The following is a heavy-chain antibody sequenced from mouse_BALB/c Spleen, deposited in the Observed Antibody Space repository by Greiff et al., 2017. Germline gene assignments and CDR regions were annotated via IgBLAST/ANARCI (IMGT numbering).Heavy chain of an antibody. CDR3: ARLDRYDVDAMDD. CDR1: GYTFTSYW. V-gene: IGHV1-87*01. Sequence: VQLQESGAELARPGASVKLSCKASGYTFTSYWMQWVKQRPGQGLEWIGAIYPVDGDTRYTQKFKGKATLTADKSSSTAYMQLSSLASEDSAVYYCARLDRYDVDAMDDWGQGTSVTVSS. D-gene: IGHD2-14*01. J-gene: IGHJ4*01. CDR2: IYPVDGDT.